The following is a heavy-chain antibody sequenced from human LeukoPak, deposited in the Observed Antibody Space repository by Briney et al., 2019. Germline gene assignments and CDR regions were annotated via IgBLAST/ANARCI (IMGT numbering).Heavy chain of an antibody. CDR2: ISSSGSTI. J-gene: IGHJ4*02. CDR1: GFTFSSYE. D-gene: IGHD3-22*01. CDR3: ARLVGDDSSGYYQTYFDY. V-gene: IGHV3-48*03. Sequence: GGSLRLSCAASGFTFSSYEMNWVRQAPGKGLEWVSYISSSGSTIYYADSVKGRSTISRDNAKNSLYLQMNSLRAEDTAVYYCARLVGDDSSGYYQTYFDYWGQGTLVTVSS.